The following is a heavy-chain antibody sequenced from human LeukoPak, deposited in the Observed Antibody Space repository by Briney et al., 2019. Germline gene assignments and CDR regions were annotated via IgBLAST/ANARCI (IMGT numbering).Heavy chain of an antibody. J-gene: IGHJ3*02. CDR1: GFTFSSYS. CDR3: ARDTQSRNYGDYGNDAFDI. CDR2: ISSSSSYI. D-gene: IGHD4-17*01. Sequence: GGSLRLSCAASGFTFSSYSMNWVRQAPGKGLEWVSSISSSSSYIYYADSVKGRFTISRDNAKDSLYLQMNSLRAEDTAVYYCARDTQSRNYGDYGNDAFDIWGQGTMATVSS. V-gene: IGHV3-21*01.